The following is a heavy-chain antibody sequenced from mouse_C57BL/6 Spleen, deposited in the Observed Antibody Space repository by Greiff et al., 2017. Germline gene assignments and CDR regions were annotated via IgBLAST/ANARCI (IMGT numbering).Heavy chain of an antibody. D-gene: IGHD2-5*01. J-gene: IGHJ2*01. CDR2: ISSGGGST. Sequence: EVKLVESGGGLVQPGGSLKLSCAASGFTFSDYYMHWVRQTPEKRLEWVAYISSGGGSTYYPDYVNGRFTISKDKTKNTLYLQMSRLKSEDTAMYYCARQSNYDYFDYWGQGTTLTVSS. CDR1: GFTFSDYY. V-gene: IGHV5-12*01. CDR3: ARQSNYDYFDY.